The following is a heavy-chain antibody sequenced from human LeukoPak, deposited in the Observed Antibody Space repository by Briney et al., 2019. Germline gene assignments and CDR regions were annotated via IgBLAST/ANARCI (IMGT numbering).Heavy chain of an antibody. CDR1: GGTFSSYA. D-gene: IGHD6-13*01. CDR2: IIPIFGTA. CDR3: ARDVRQQLVPRPYYYYYYGMDV. V-gene: IGHV1-69*13. Sequence: SVKVSCTASGGTFSSYAISWVRQAPGQGLDWMGGIIPIFGTANYAQKFQGRVTITADESTSTAYMELSSLRSEDTAVYYCARDVRQQLVPRPYYYYYYGMDVWGQGTTVTVSS. J-gene: IGHJ6*02.